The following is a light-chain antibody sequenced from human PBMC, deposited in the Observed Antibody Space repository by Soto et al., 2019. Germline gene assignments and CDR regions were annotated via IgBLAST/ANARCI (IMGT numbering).Light chain of an antibody. CDR3: CSYAGSSTWV. CDR1: SSDVGSYNL. J-gene: IGLJ2*01. CDR2: EGS. V-gene: IGLV2-23*01. Sequence: QSVLTQPASVSGSPGQSSTISCTGTSSDVGSYNLVSWYQQHPGKAPKLMIYEGSKRPSGVSNRFSGSKSGNTASLTISGLQAEDEADYYCCSYAGSSTWVFGGGTK.